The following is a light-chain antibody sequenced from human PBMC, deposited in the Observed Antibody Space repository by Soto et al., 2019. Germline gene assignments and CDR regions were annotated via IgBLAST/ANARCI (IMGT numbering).Light chain of an antibody. Sequence: QSVLTQPASVSGSPGQSITISCIGTSSDLATYNYVSWYQQHPDKAPKLIIYDVRYRPSGVSDRFSGSKSGATASLIISGPQAEDEDDYYCFSSSTKIHRHVLGNGTKLTVL. J-gene: IGLJ1*01. CDR3: FSSSTKIHRHV. CDR1: SSDLATYNY. CDR2: DVR. V-gene: IGLV2-14*03.